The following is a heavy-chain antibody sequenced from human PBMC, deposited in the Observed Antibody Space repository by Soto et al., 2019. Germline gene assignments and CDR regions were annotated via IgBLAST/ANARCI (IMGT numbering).Heavy chain of an antibody. D-gene: IGHD4-17*01. J-gene: IGHJ6*02. CDR3: AKSSYGGHYYYYGMDV. CDR2: ISSSGVST. V-gene: IGHV3-23*01. Sequence: EVQLLESGGGLVQPGGSLRLSCAASGFTFSSYAMSWVRQAPGKGLEWVSAISSSGVSTYYADSVKGRFTISRDNSKNPLYLQMNSLRAEDTAVYYCAKSSYGGHYYYYGMDVWGQGTTVTVSS. CDR1: GFTFSSYA.